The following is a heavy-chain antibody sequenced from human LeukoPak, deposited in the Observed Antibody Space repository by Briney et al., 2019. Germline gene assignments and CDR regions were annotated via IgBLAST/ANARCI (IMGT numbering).Heavy chain of an antibody. Sequence: PGRSLRLSCAASGFTFSSYAMHWVRQAPGKGLEWVAVISYDGSNKYYAESVKGRFTISRDNSKNTLYLQMNSLRAEDRAVYYCAREAIAATGTGWFDPWGQRALVTVSS. D-gene: IGHD6-13*01. CDR3: AREAIAATGTGWFDP. CDR2: ISYDGSNK. J-gene: IGHJ5*02. CDR1: GFTFSSYA. V-gene: IGHV3-30*04.